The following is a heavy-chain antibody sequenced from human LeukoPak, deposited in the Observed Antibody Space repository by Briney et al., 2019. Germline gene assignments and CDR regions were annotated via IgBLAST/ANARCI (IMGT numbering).Heavy chain of an antibody. Sequence: ASVKVSCKASGYTFTGYYIHWVRQAPGQGLEWMGWISPHNGGTNSAQNFQDRVTMTRDTSISTAYMELSRLRSDDTAVYYCARDSAPGDTYGLLGIDSWGQGTLVTVSS. CDR2: ISPHNGGT. CDR3: ARDSAPGDTYGLLGIDS. D-gene: IGHD5-18*01. J-gene: IGHJ4*02. V-gene: IGHV1-2*02. CDR1: GYTFTGYY.